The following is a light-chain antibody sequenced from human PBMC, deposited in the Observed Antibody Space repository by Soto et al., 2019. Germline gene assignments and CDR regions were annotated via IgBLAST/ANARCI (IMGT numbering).Light chain of an antibody. CDR1: QSVSSSY. Sequence: EIVLTQSPGTLSLSPGERATLSCRASQSVSSSYLAWYQQKPGQAPRLLIYGASSRATGIPDRFSGSGYGTDFTLTISRLEPEDFAVYYCQQYGSSPRTFGQGTKVEIE. V-gene: IGKV3-20*01. CDR2: GAS. J-gene: IGKJ1*01. CDR3: QQYGSSPRT.